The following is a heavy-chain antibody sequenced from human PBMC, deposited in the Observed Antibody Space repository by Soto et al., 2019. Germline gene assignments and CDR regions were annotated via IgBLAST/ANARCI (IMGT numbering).Heavy chain of an antibody. V-gene: IGHV3-23*01. CDR2: ISGSGSDT. Sequence: GGPLRLSCAASGFTFTNYAMTWVRQAPGKGLEWVSTISGSGSDTYYADSMKGRFVISRDNSKKTLYLQMTSLTAEDSAMYFCARGSTDSYPGSRIFDFWGRGTLVTVSS. D-gene: IGHD3-10*01. CDR3: ARGSTDSYPGSRIFDF. CDR1: GFTFTNYA. J-gene: IGHJ4*02.